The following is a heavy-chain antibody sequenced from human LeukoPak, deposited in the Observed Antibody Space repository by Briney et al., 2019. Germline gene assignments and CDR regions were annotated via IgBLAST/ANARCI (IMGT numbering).Heavy chain of an antibody. CDR3: ARDHRSVLRYFAGFDP. Sequence: ASVKVSCKASGYTFTGYYMHWVRQAPGQGLEWMGWINPNSGGTNYAQKFQGRVTMTRDTSISTAYMELSRLRSDDTAVYYCARDHRSVLRYFAGFDPWGQGTLVTVSP. CDR2: INPNSGGT. CDR1: GYTFTGYY. J-gene: IGHJ5*02. D-gene: IGHD3-9*01. V-gene: IGHV1-2*02.